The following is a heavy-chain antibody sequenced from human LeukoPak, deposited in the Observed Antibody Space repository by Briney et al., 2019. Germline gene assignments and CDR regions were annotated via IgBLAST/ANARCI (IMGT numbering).Heavy chain of an antibody. CDR2: INPNSGGT. Sequence: ASVKVSCKASGYTFTGYYMHWVRQAPGQGLEWMGWINPNSGGTNYAQKFQGRVTMTRDTSIGTAYMELSRLRSDDTAVYYCARSLRYGDYKTFDYWGQGTLVTVSS. CDR3: ARSLRYGDYKTFDY. D-gene: IGHD4-17*01. J-gene: IGHJ4*02. CDR1: GYTFTGYY. V-gene: IGHV1-2*02.